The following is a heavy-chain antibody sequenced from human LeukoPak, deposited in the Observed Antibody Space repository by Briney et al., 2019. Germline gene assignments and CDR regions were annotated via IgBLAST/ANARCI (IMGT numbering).Heavy chain of an antibody. Sequence: GGSLRLSCSASGFTFISFAMHWVRQAPGKGLEYVSAISSSGGDTSYADSVKGRFTISRDNSKNTLYLQMSSLRAEDTAVYYCVKGVTYYYDTSGYYLDYWGQGTLVTVSS. CDR2: ISSSGGDT. D-gene: IGHD3-22*01. V-gene: IGHV3-64D*06. J-gene: IGHJ4*02. CDR1: GFTFISFA. CDR3: VKGVTYYYDTSGYYLDY.